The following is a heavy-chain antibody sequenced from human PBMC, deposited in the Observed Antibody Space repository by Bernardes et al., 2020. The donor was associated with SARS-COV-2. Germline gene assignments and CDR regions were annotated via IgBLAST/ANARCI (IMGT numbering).Heavy chain of an antibody. CDR2: IYHSGST. V-gene: IGHV4-30-2*01. J-gene: IGHJ4*02. CDR1: GGSISSGSYY. Sequence: SETLSLTCTVSGGSISSGSYYWSWIRQPPGKGLEWIGYIYHSGSTYYNPSLKSRVTISVDRSKNQFSLKLSSVTAADTAVYYCASEGIQLWPHTFDYWGQGTLVTVSS. CDR3: ASEGIQLWPHTFDY. D-gene: IGHD5-18*01.